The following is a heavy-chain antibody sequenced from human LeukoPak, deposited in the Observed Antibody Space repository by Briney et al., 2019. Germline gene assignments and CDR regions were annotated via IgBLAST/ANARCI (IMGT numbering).Heavy chain of an antibody. V-gene: IGHV3-23*01. CDR3: ARGPVPAAAAGDEYFQH. CDR1: GFTFSSYA. CDR2: ISGSGGST. D-gene: IGHD2-2*01. Sequence: GGSLRLSCAASGFTFSSYAMSWVRQAPGTGLEWVSAISGSGGSTYYADSVKGRFTISRDNSKNTLYLQMNSLRAEDTAVYYCARGPVPAAAAGDEYFQHWGQGTLVTVSS. J-gene: IGHJ1*01.